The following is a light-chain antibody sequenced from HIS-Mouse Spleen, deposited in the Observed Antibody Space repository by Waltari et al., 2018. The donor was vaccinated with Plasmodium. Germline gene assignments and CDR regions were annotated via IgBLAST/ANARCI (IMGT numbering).Light chain of an antibody. V-gene: IGLV3-1*01. CDR3: QVWDSSTV. CDR1: KLGDKY. J-gene: IGLJ3*02. CDR2: RDS. Sequence: SYELTQPPSVSVSPGQTASITCSGDKLGDKYAYWYQQKSGQAPLLVIYRDSNRPSGIPERFSGSNSGNTATLTISRAQAGDEADYYCQVWDSSTVFGGGTKLTVL.